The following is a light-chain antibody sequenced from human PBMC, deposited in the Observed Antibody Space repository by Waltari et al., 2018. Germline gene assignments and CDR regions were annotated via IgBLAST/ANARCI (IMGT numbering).Light chain of an antibody. Sequence: EIVLTQSPATLSLSPGETTTLSCRASQSVSSYLAWYQHKPGQAPRRLIYEASNRATGIPARFSGSGSGTDFTLTISSLEPEDFAVYYCQQHSNLITFGQGTRLEIK. CDR2: EAS. V-gene: IGKV3-11*01. J-gene: IGKJ5*01. CDR3: QQHSNLIT. CDR1: QSVSSY.